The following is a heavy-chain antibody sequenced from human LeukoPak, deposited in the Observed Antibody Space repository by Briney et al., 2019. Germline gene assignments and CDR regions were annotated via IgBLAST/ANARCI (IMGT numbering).Heavy chain of an antibody. CDR2: ISPYNSNT. CDR3: AREESIGRYQFLHEY. CDR1: GYTFINYG. J-gene: IGHJ4*02. Sequence: GASVKVSCRASGYTFINYGITWVRQAPGQGLEWMGWISPYNSNTKYLQKFQGRVTITTDTSTSTASMEVRSLRSDDTAVYYCAREESIGRYQFLHEYWGQGTLVTVSS. V-gene: IGHV1-18*01. D-gene: IGHD1-26*01.